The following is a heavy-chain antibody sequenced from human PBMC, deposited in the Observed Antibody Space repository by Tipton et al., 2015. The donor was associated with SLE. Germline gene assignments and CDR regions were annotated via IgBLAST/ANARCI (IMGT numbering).Heavy chain of an antibody. V-gene: IGHV3-30-3*01. CDR3: AGGFLFDY. D-gene: IGHD3-16*01. CDR1: GFTFSSYA. CDR2: ISYDGSNK. Sequence: SLRFSCAASGFTFSSYAMHWVRQAPGKGLEWVAVISYDGSNKYYADSVKGRFTISRDNSKNTLYLQMNSLRAEDTAVYYCAGGFLFDYWGQGTLVTVSS. J-gene: IGHJ4*02.